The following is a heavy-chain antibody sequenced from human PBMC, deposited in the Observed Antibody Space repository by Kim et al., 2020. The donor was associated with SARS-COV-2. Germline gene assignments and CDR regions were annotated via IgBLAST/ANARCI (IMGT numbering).Heavy chain of an antibody. CDR2: INHSGST. D-gene: IGHD3-10*01. CDR3: ARGRHIYGWELDYYYMDV. Sequence: SETLSLTCAVYGGSFSGYFRSWIRQPPGKGLEWIGEINHSGSTNYNPSLKSRVTISVDTSKNQFSLKLSSVTAADTAVYYCARGRHIYGWELDYYYMDVWGKGTTVTVSS. V-gene: IGHV4-34*01. J-gene: IGHJ6*03. CDR1: GGSFSGYF.